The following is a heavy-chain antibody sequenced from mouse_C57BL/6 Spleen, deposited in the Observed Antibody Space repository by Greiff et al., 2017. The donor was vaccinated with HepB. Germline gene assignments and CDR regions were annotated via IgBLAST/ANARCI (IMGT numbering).Heavy chain of an antibody. CDR1: GYSITSGYY. CDR2: ISYDGSN. V-gene: IGHV3-6*01. Sequence: EVQLQESGPGLVKPSQSLSLTCSVTGYSITSGYYWNWIRQFPGNKLEWMGYISYDGSNNYNPSLKNRISITRDPSKNQFFLKLNSVTTEDTATYYCAREELGRYFDVWGTGTTVTVSS. D-gene: IGHD4-1*01. J-gene: IGHJ1*03. CDR3: AREELGRYFDV.